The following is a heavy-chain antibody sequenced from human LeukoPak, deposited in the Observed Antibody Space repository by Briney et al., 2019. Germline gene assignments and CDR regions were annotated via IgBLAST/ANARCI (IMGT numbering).Heavy chain of an antibody. Sequence: PGGSLRLSCAASGFTFSSYSMNWVRQAPGKGLEWVSAISGSGGSTYYADSVKGRFTISRDNSKNTLYLQMNSLRAEDTAVYYCAKAFLLGQSIAVYYFDYWGQGTLVTVSS. CDR3: AKAFLLGQSIAVYYFDY. V-gene: IGHV3-23*01. J-gene: IGHJ4*02. CDR2: ISGSGGST. D-gene: IGHD6-19*01. CDR1: GFTFSSYS.